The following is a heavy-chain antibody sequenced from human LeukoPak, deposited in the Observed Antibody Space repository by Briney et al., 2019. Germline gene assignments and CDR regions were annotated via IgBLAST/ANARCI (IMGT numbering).Heavy chain of an antibody. V-gene: IGHV3-30*02. CDR3: ATNLEYCSGGSCYSTPFDC. CDR2: IRYDGNNI. CDR1: GFTISTYG. Sequence: GGSLRLSCAASGFTISTYGMHWVRQAPGKGLEWVAFIRYDGNNIRYADSVKGRFTISRDNSRDTLYLQMNSLRAEDTAVYYCATNLEYCSGGSCYSTPFDCWGQGTLATVSS. J-gene: IGHJ4*02. D-gene: IGHD2-15*01.